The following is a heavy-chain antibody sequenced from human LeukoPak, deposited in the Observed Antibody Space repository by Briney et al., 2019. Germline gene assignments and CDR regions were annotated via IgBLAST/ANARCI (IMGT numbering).Heavy chain of an antibody. D-gene: IGHD2-15*01. CDR1: GGSISSSSYY. Sequence: PSETLSLTCTVSGGSISSSSYYWGWIRQPPGKGLEWIGSIYYSGSTYYNPSLKSRVTISVDTSKNQFSLKLSSVAAADTAVYYCASGSPQGVVVAAPSYMDVWGKGTTVTVSS. V-gene: IGHV4-39*01. CDR3: ASGSPQGVVVAAPSYMDV. J-gene: IGHJ6*03. CDR2: IYYSGST.